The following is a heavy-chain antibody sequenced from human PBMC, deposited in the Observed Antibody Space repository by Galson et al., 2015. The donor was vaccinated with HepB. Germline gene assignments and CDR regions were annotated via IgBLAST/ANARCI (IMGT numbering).Heavy chain of an antibody. CDR3: ASLATWYSSSSQKVY. CDR2: ISSSSSHI. CDR1: GFTFSSYS. D-gene: IGHD6-6*01. J-gene: IGHJ4*02. Sequence: SLRLSCAASGFTFSSYSMNWVRQAPGKGLEWVSSISSSSSHIYYADSVKGRFTISRDNAKNSLYQQMNSLRAEDTAVYYCASLATWYSSSSQKVYWGQGTLVTVSS. V-gene: IGHV3-21*01.